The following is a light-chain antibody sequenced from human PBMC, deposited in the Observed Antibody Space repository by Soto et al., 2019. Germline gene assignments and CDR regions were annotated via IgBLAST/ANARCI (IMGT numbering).Light chain of an antibody. CDR2: GAS. CDR3: QQLNSYPIT. V-gene: IGKV3-15*01. CDR1: QSVSSK. J-gene: IGKJ5*01. Sequence: EIVMTPSPATLSVSPVERATLSCRASQSVSSKLAWYQQKPGQAPRLLIYGASTRATGIPARFSGSGSGTEFTLTISSLQPEDFATYYCQQLNSYPITFGQGTRLEIK.